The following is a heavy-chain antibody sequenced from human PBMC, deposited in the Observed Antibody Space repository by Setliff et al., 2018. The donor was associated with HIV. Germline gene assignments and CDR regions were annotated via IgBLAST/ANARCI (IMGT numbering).Heavy chain of an antibody. D-gene: IGHD3-10*01. V-gene: IGHV4-4*02. J-gene: IGHJ6*03. CDR2: VYHTGST. CDR1: GVSISDNNW. Sequence: SETLSLTCDVSGVSISDNNWWSWVRQPPGRGLEWIGEVYHTGSTNYNPSLKSRVTISVDTSKNQFSLKLSSVTAADTAVYYCARDGPLEGSYRYYYYYMDVWGKGTTVTVSS. CDR3: ARDGPLEGSYRYYYYYMDV.